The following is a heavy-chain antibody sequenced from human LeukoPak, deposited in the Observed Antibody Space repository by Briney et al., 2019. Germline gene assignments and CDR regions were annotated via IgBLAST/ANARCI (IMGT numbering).Heavy chain of an antibody. CDR3: ARVGPEYAADLDYYYGKGV. J-gene: IGHJ6*02. D-gene: IGHD6-13*01. CDR2: ISSSGSTI. Sequence: GGSLRLSCAASGFTFSSYEMNWVRQAPGKGLEWVSYISSSGSTIYYADSVKGRFTIPRDNAKNSLYLQMNSLRTEDTAVYYSARVGPEYAADLDYYYGKGVWGQGTTVTVSS. V-gene: IGHV3-48*03. CDR1: GFTFSSYE.